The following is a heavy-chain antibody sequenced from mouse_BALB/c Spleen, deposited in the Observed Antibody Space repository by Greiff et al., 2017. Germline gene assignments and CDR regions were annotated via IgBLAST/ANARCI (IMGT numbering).Heavy chain of an antibody. CDR3: ARSPIYYYGRGYFDV. CDR2: IYPGDGDT. Sequence: VQLQQSGAELVRPGSSVKISCTASGYAFSSYWMNWVKQRPGQGLEWIGQIYPGDGDTNYNGKFKGKATLTADKSSSTAYMQLSSLTSEDSAVYFCARSPIYYYGRGYFDVWGAGTTVTVAS. CDR1: GYAFSSYW. V-gene: IGHV1-80*01. D-gene: IGHD1-1*01. J-gene: IGHJ1*01.